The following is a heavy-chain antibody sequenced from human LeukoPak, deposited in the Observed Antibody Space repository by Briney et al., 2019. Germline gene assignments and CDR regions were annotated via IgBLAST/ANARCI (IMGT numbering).Heavy chain of an antibody. Sequence: GGSLRLSCAASGFPFSSAWMSWVRQAPGKGLEWVGRIKSRTDGGTTDHSASVKGRFTISRDDSENTVYLQMNSLKTEDTAVYYCTTNTAPRMWGQGTLVTVSS. D-gene: IGHD2-8*01. CDR2: IKSRTDGGTT. CDR3: TTNTAPRM. V-gene: IGHV3-15*01. CDR1: GFPFSSAW. J-gene: IGHJ4*02.